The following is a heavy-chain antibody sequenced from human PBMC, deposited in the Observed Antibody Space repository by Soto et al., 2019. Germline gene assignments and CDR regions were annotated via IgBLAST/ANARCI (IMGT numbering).Heavy chain of an antibody. D-gene: IGHD2-2*01. J-gene: IGHJ5*02. CDR1: GGSVSSGGYS. V-gene: IGHV4-30-2*01. Sequence: PSETLSLTCAVSGGSVSSGGYSWIWIRQPPGKGLEWIGYIYHRGSTTYNPSLKSRVTISADTSKNLLSLNLSSVTAADTAVYYCAPSVVVPAATWGQGTLVTVSS. CDR3: APSVVVPAAT. CDR2: IYHRGST.